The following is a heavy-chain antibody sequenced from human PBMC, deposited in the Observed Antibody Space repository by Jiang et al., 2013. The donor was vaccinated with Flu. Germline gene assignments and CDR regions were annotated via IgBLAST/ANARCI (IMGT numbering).Heavy chain of an antibody. V-gene: IGHV1-69*01. CDR3: ARPFQKTSDAFDI. CDR2: IIPIFGTA. J-gene: IGHJ3*02. CDR1: GGTFSSCA. D-gene: IGHD2-21*01. Sequence: GAEVKKPGSSVKVSCKASGGTFSSCAISWVRQAPGQGLEWMGGIIPIFGTANYAQKFQGGVTITADESTSTAYMELSSLRSEDTAVYYCARPFQKTSDAFDIWGQGTMVTVSS.